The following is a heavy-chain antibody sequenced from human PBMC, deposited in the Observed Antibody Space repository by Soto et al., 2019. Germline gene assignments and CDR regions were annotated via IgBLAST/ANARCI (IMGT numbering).Heavy chain of an antibody. CDR2: IYHSGST. V-gene: IGHV4-30-2*01. D-gene: IGHD2-2*01. CDR3: AGLGYCSSTRCYLDY. Sequence: TSETLSLTCAVSGGSISSGGYSWSWIRQPPGKGLEWIGYIYHSGSTYCNPSLKSRVTISVDRSKNQFSLKLSSVTAADTAVYYCAGLGYCSSTRCYLDYWGQGTLVTVSS. CDR1: GGSISSGGYS. J-gene: IGHJ4*02.